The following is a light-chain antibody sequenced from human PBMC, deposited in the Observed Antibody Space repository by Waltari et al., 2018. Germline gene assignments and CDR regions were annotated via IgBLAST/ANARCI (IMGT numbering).Light chain of an antibody. V-gene: IGKV4-1*01. CDR1: QSVLHRSNMRNH. CDR2: WAS. Sequence: DIVITQSPDSLAVSLGERATITCKSSQSVLHRSNMRNHLAWYQHKRGQPPKLIIYWASTRESGVPDRFSGSGSGTDFTLTINSLQPEDAAVYYCQQYYTSPALTFGGGTTVEIK. CDR3: QQYYTSPALT. J-gene: IGKJ4*01.